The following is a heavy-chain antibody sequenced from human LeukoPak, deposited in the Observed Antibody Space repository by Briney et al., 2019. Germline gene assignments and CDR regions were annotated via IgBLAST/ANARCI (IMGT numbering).Heavy chain of an antibody. J-gene: IGHJ6*04. CDR2: IRSKANSYAT. CDR3: AELGITMIGGV. Sequence: TGGSLRLSCAASGFTFSGSAMHWVRQASGKGLEWVGRIRSKANSYATAYAASVKGRFTISRDDSKNTLYLQMNSLRAEDTAVYYCAELGITMIGGVWGKGTTVTISS. V-gene: IGHV3-73*01. CDR1: GFTFSGSA. D-gene: IGHD3-10*02.